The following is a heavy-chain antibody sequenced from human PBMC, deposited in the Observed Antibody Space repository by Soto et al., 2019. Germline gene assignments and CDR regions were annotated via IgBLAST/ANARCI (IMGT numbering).Heavy chain of an antibody. CDR3: ARGPTFGGVISYYYYYMDV. CDR1: GGTFSSYA. V-gene: IGHV1-69*01. D-gene: IGHD3-16*01. J-gene: IGHJ6*03. Sequence: QVQLVQSGAEVKKPGSSVKVSCKASGGTFSSYAISWVRQAPGQGLEWMGGIIPIFGTANYEQKFQGRVTITADESTSTAYMELSSLRSEDTAVYYCARGPTFGGVISYYYYYMDVWGKGTTVTVSS. CDR2: IIPIFGTA.